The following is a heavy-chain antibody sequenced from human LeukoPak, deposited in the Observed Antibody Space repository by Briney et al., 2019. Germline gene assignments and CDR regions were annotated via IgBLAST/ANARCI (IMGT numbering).Heavy chain of an antibody. Sequence: ETLSLTCAVYGGSFSGYYWSWIRQPPGKGLEWIGEINHSGSTNYNPSLKSRVTISVDTSKNQFSLKLSSVTAADTAVYYCARRTGNSIGVRAAKFDPWGQGTLVTVSS. CDR1: GGSFSGYY. CDR3: ARRTGNSIGVRAAKFDP. V-gene: IGHV4-34*01. D-gene: IGHD6-25*01. J-gene: IGHJ5*02. CDR2: INHSGST.